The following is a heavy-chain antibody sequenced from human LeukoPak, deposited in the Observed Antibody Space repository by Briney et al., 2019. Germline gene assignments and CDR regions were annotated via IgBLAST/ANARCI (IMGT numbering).Heavy chain of an antibody. D-gene: IGHD3-16*01. Sequence: PSETLSLTCAVYGGSFSGYYWSWIRQPPGKGLEWIGEINHSGSTNYNPSLKSRVTISVDTSKNQFSLKLSSVTAADTAVYYCARGGGATEGGLDYWGQGTLVTVAP. CDR3: ARGGGATEGGLDY. J-gene: IGHJ4*02. CDR2: INHSGST. V-gene: IGHV4-34*01. CDR1: GGSFSGYY.